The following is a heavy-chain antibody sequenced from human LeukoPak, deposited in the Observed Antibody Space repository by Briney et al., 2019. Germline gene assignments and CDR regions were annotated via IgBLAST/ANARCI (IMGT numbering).Heavy chain of an antibody. V-gene: IGHV3-23*01. J-gene: IGHJ4*02. CDR2: ISGSGGST. Sequence: LPGGSLRLSCAGYGFTFRSYAMSWVRQAPGKGLEWVSVISGSGGSTYSADSVKGRFTISRDNSKNTLYLQMNSLRAEDTAVYYCAKGDASAPRIDNFDCWGQGTLVTVSS. CDR3: AKGDASAPRIDNFDC. CDR1: GFTFRSYA. D-gene: IGHD2-15*01.